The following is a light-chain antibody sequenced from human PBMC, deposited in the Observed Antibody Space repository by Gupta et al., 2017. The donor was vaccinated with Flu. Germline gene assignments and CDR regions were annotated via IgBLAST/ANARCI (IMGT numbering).Light chain of an antibody. Sequence: PATLSRSPGERATRSCRTRQSVSGNLDWYQQKPGQAPSLLIYGASTRATGIPARFSGSGSGTEFTLTISSLQSEDFAVYYCQQHYNWPRTFGQGTKVEIK. CDR1: QSVSGN. J-gene: IGKJ2*02. CDR3: QQHYNWPRT. CDR2: GAS. V-gene: IGKV3-15*01.